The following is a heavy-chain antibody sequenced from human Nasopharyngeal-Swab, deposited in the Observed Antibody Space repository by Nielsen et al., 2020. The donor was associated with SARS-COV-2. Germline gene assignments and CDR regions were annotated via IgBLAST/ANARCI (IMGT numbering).Heavy chain of an antibody. CDR1: GFSLSDFA. J-gene: IGHJ4*02. CDR3: ATDLHRSSWYTPTY. D-gene: IGHD6-13*01. CDR2: ISYDGSTK. V-gene: IGHV3-30-3*01. Sequence: GESLKISCAASGFSLSDFALHWVRQAPGKGLEWVAVISYDGSTKKYANSVKGRFTVSRDKSKDTVYLQMSSLRTEDTAVYFCATDLHRSSWYTPTYWGQGTLVTVS.